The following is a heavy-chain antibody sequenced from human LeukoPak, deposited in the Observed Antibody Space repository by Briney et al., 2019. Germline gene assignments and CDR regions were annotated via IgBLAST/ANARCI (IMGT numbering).Heavy chain of an antibody. CDR2: IKQDGSEK. D-gene: IGHD2-2*01. V-gene: IGHV3-7*02. CDR3: ASRYCTSTNCYAFDI. J-gene: IGHJ3*02. CDR1: GFTFSSYW. Sequence: GGSLRLSCAASGFTFSSYWMSWVRQAPGKGLEWVANIKQDGSEKYYVDSVKGRFTISRDNAENSLFLQMNSLRAEDTAVYYCASRYCTSTNCYAFDIWGQGTMVTVSS.